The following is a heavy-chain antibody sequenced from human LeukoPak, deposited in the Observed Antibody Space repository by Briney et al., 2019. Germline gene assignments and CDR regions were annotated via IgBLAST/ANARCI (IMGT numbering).Heavy chain of an antibody. CDR3: ARVSYYYMDV. D-gene: IGHD4-23*01. CDR1: GYSLTSGFH. J-gene: IGHJ6*03. V-gene: IGHV4-38-2*02. CDR2: IYHSENA. Sequence: SETLSLTCSVSGYSLTSGFHWGWIRPPPGKGLEWIGSIYHSENAYYNPSLKSRVTISVDTSKNQFSLKLSSVTAADTAVYYCARVSYYYMDVWGKGTTVTVSS.